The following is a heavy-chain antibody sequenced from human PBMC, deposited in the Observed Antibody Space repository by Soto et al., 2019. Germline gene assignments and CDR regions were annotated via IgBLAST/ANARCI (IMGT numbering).Heavy chain of an antibody. D-gene: IGHD5-18*01. V-gene: IGHV3-30-3*01. J-gene: IGHJ4*02. CDR1: GFTFSSYA. CDR2: ISYDGSNK. CDR3: ARVLGGYRYGYMYYFDY. Sequence: QVQLVESGGGVVQPGRSLRLSCAASGFTFSSYAMHWVRQAPGKGLEWVAVISYDGSNKYYADSVKGRFTISRDNSKNTLYLQMNSLRDEDTAVYYCARVLGGYRYGYMYYFDYWGQGTLVTVSS.